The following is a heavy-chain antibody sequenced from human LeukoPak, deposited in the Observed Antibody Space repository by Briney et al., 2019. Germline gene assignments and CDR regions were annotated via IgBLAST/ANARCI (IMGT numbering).Heavy chain of an antibody. Sequence: GESLKISCKGSGYSFTSYWIGWVRQMPGKGLEWMGIIYPGDSDTRYGPSFQGQVTISADKSISTAYLQWSSLKASDTAMYYCARLVGSGSYYNRVVAYWGQGTLVTVSS. CDR3: ARLVGSGSYYNRVVAY. CDR2: IYPGDSDT. CDR1: GYSFTSYW. J-gene: IGHJ4*02. V-gene: IGHV5-51*01. D-gene: IGHD3-10*01.